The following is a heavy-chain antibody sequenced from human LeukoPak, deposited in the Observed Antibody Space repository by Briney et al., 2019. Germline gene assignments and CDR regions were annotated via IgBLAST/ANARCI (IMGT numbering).Heavy chain of an antibody. CDR1: GFTFSSYW. J-gene: IGHJ4*02. CDR3: AKDGGLRGAAGHHFDY. D-gene: IGHD6-13*01. Sequence: GGSLRLSCAASGFTFSSYWMHWVRQAPGKGLEWVAVISYDGSDKYYADSVKGRFTISRDNSKDTLYVQMNSLKIEDTAVYYCAKDGGLRGAAGHHFDYWGQGTLVTVSS. V-gene: IGHV3-30*18. CDR2: ISYDGSDK.